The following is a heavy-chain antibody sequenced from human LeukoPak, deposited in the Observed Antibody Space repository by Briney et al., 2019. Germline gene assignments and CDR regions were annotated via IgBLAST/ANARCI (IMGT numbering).Heavy chain of an antibody. V-gene: IGHV4-59*01. CDR3: ARDRGYSSSFLDY. J-gene: IGHJ4*02. CDR2: IYYSGST. D-gene: IGHD6-13*01. Sequence: PSETLSLTCTVSGGSISSYYWSWIRQPPGKGLGWIGYIYYSGSTNYNPSLKSRVTISVDTSKNQFSLKLSSVTAADTAVYYCARDRGYSSSFLDYWGQGTLVTVSS. CDR1: GGSISSYY.